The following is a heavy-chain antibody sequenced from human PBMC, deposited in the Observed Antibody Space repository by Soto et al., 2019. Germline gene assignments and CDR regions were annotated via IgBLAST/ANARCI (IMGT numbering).Heavy chain of an antibody. CDR2: FDPENGER. CDR1: GYTLIELS. CDR3: ATDHQWLGDYYYGMDV. V-gene: IGHV1-24*01. J-gene: IGHJ6*02. D-gene: IGHD6-19*01. Sequence: ASVKVSCKVSGYTLIELSVHWVRQAPGKGLEWMGRFDPENGERIYAQKFQGRVTMTEDTSTDTAYMELSSLRSEDTAVYYCATDHQWLGDYYYGMDVWGQGTTVTVSS.